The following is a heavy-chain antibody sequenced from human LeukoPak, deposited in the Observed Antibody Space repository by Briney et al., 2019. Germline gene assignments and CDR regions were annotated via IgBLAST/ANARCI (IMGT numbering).Heavy chain of an antibody. CDR3: ARRRIQLWLRSWYHFDY. D-gene: IGHD5-18*01. V-gene: IGHV4-34*01. Sequence: SETLSLTCAVSGGSFSGYYWSWIRQPPGKGLEWIGEINHSGSTNYNPSLKSRVTISVDTSKNQFSLKLSSVTAADTAVYYCARRRIQLWLRSWYHFDYWGQGTLVTVSS. J-gene: IGHJ4*02. CDR1: GGSFSGYY. CDR2: INHSGST.